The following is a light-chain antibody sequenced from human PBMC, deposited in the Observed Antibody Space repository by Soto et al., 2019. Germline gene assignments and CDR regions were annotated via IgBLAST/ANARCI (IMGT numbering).Light chain of an antibody. J-gene: IGLJ3*02. CDR1: SSKIGSNT. CDR2: SND. Sequence: QSVLTQAPSASGTPGQRVTISCSGSSSKIGSNTVTWYQQVPGTAPKLLIYSNDQRPSGVPDRFSGSKSGTSASLVIAGLQSEDEADYYCAAWDDSLNGWVFGGGTKLTVL. CDR3: AAWDDSLNGWV. V-gene: IGLV1-44*01.